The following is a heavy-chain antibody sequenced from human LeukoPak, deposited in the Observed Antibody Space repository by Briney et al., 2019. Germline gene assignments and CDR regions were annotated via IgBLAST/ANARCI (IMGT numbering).Heavy chain of an antibody. D-gene: IGHD2-8*02. CDR3: AHRVFQGGYWDSGKFHY. V-gene: IGHV2-5*02. Sequence: SGPTLVNPTQPLTLTCTFSGFSLIASGVGVGWIRHPPGKAPECLVLIYWDNDRRYKPSLRSRLPISKDTSKKQVVLTMPNMDPVDTATYYCAHRVFQGGYWDSGKFHYWGQGTPVNVSS. J-gene: IGHJ4*02. CDR2: IYWDNDR. CDR1: GFSLIASGVG.